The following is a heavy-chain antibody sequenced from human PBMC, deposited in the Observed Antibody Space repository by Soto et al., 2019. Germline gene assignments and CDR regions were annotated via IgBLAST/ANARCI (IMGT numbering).Heavy chain of an antibody. D-gene: IGHD7-27*01. CDR3: ARLGPQLGTDFDY. CDR2: IYYSGST. J-gene: IGHJ4*02. V-gene: IGHV4-59*08. Sequence: SETLSLTCTVSGGSISSYYWSWIRQPPGKGLEWIGYIYYSGSTNYNPSLKSRVTISVDTSKNQFSLKLSSVTAADTAVYYCARLGPQLGTDFDYWGQGTLVTVSS. CDR1: GGSISSYY.